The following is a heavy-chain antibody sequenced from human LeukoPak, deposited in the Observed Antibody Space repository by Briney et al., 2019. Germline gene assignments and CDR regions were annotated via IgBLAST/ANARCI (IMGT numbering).Heavy chain of an antibody. CDR2: INTNTGNP. CDR3: ARDLGSGWYGDYYFDY. Sequence: ASVKVSCKASGYTFTSYAMNWVRQAPGQGLEWMGWINTNTGNPTYAQGFTGRFVFSLDTSVSTAYLQISSLKADDTAVYYCARDLGSGWYGDYYFDYWGQGTLVTVSS. V-gene: IGHV7-4-1*02. CDR1: GYTFTSYA. D-gene: IGHD6-19*01. J-gene: IGHJ4*02.